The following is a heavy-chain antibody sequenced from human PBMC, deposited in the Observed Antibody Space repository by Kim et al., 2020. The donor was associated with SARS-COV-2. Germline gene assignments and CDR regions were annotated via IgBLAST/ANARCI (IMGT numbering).Heavy chain of an antibody. Sequence: TNYSPSFQGHVTISADQSINTAYLQWSSLNASDTALYYCARQARGDWYFDLWGRGTLVTVSS. V-gene: IGHV5-10-1*01. D-gene: IGHD3-10*01. CDR2: T. CDR3: ARQARGDWYFDL. J-gene: IGHJ2*01.